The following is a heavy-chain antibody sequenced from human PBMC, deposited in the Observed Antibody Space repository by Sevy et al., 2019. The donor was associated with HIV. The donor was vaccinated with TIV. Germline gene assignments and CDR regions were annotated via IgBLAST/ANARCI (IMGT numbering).Heavy chain of an antibody. Sequence: SETLSLTCTVSGGSINSAGYYWNWIRQHPGKGREWIGYIYYTGSTYFNPSLKSRRTISVDPTKNQFSQKLTSVTAADTTVYYCVAGGAASDPLGYFDLWGRGTLVTVSS. V-gene: IGHV4-31*03. CDR1: GGSINSAGYY. D-gene: IGHD6-13*01. J-gene: IGHJ2*01. CDR3: VAGGAASDPLGYFDL. CDR2: IYYTGST.